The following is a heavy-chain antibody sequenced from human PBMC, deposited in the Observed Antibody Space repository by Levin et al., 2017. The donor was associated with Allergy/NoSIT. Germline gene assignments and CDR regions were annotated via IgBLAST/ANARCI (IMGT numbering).Heavy chain of an antibody. Sequence: PGGSLRLSCAASGFTFSSYAMSWVRQAPGKGLEWVSAISGSGGSTYYADSVKGRFTISRDNSKNTLYLQMNSLRAEDTAVYYCAKDPPYGDDLRYGPFQHWGQGTLVTVSS. J-gene: IGHJ1*01. CDR3: AKDPPYGDDLRYGPFQH. V-gene: IGHV3-23*01. D-gene: IGHD4-17*01. CDR2: ISGSGGST. CDR1: GFTFSSYA.